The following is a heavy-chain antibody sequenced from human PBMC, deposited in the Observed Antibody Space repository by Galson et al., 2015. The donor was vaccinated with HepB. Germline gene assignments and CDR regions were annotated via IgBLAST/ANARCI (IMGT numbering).Heavy chain of an antibody. V-gene: IGHV1-46*01. Sequence: SVKVSCKASGYTFTRYYIHWVRQAPGQGLEWMALINTSGGSTSYARKFQGRVTVTRDTSTNTAYMEMSSLRSADTAMYYCARRDTAGDHWGQGTLVTVSA. CDR3: ARRDTAGDH. D-gene: IGHD5-18*01. CDR1: GYTFTRYY. J-gene: IGHJ4*02. CDR2: INTSGGST.